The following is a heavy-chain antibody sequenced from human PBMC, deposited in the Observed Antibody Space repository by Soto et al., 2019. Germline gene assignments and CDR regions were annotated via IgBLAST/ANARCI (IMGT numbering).Heavy chain of an antibody. J-gene: IGHJ6*02. Sequence: ASVKVSCKASGYTFTSYGISWVRQAPGQGLEWMGRISAYNGNTNYAQKLQGRVTMTTDTSTSTAYMELRSLRSDDTAVYYCARDRTGTTLADGMDVWGQGTTVTVSS. D-gene: IGHD1-1*01. V-gene: IGHV1-18*01. CDR2: ISAYNGNT. CDR1: GYTFTSYG. CDR3: ARDRTGTTLADGMDV.